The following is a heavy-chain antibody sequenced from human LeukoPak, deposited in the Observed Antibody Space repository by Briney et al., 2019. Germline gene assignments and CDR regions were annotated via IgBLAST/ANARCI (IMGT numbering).Heavy chain of an antibody. J-gene: IGHJ4*02. D-gene: IGHD3-10*01. CDR1: GGSISSSSYY. CDR3: ARTGVETIDY. CDR2: IYYSGST. V-gene: IGHV4-39*01. Sequence: SETLSLTCTVSGGSISSSSYYWGWIRQPPGKGLEWIGSIYYSGSTYYNPSPKSRVTISVDTSKNQFSLKLSSVTAADTAVYYCARTGVETIDYWGQGTLVTVSS.